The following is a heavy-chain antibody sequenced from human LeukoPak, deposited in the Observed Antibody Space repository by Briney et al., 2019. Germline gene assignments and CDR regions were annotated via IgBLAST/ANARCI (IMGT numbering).Heavy chain of an antibody. CDR2: SNRNRGGT. Sequence: ASVKVSCKASGYTFTGDYMHWVRQAPGQGRDWMGWSNRNRGGTNYAQKFQGRVTMSRNTSISTAYMELSSLRSEDTAVYYCARVPNRQTRRWSDGPQRDYWGQGTLVTVSS. J-gene: IGHJ4*02. D-gene: IGHD1-26*01. CDR1: GYTFTGDY. CDR3: ARVPNRQTRRWSDGPQRDY. V-gene: IGHV1-2*02.